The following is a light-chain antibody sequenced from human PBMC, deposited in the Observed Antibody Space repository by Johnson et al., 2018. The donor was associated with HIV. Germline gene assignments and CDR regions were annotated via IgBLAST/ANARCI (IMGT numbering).Light chain of an antibody. V-gene: IGLV1-51*02. CDR3: GTWDTSLSAGGL. Sequence: QSVLTQPPSVSAAPGQKVTISCSGSNSNIGNNYVSWYQHLPGTAPKLLIYENTKRPSGIPDRFSGSKSGTSATLAITGLHTGDEADYYCGTWDTSLSAGGLFGSGTRVTVL. CDR2: ENT. CDR1: NSNIGNNY. J-gene: IGLJ1*01.